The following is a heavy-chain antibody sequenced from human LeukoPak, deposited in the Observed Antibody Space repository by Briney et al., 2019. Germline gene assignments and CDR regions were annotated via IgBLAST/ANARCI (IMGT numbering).Heavy chain of an antibody. D-gene: IGHD3-3*01. V-gene: IGHV3-48*03. CDR1: GFTFSSYV. CDR2: ISGNGDTI. Sequence: GGSLRLSCAASGFTFSSYVMSWVRQAPGKGLEWISHISGNGDTIYYADSVKGRFTISRDNAKNSLYLQMNSLRAEDTAVYYCARGGFTGFLEWLTAFDIWGQGTMVTVSS. J-gene: IGHJ3*02. CDR3: ARGGFTGFLEWLTAFDI.